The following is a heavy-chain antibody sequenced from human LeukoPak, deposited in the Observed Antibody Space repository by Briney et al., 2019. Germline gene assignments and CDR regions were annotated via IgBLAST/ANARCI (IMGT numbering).Heavy chain of an antibody. D-gene: IGHD3-9*01. CDR3: AKWGDYDVLTGYYDSDY. V-gene: IGHV3-23*01. CDR2: ISCRDDST. J-gene: IGHJ4*02. CDR1: GFSFSNYA. Sequence: GGSLRLSCAASGFSFSNYAMSWVRQVPAKGLEWVSAISCRDDSTYYADSVKGRFTISRDTSKNTLYLQMNSLRAEDTAVYYCAKWGDYDVLTGYYDSDYWGQGTLVTVSS.